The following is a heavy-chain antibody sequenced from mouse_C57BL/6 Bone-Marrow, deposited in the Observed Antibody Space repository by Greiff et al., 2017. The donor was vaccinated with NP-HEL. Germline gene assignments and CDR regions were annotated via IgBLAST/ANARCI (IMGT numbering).Heavy chain of an antibody. Sequence: DVKLQESGGDLVKPGGSLKLSCAASGFTFSSYGMSWVRQTPDKRLEWVATISSGGSYTYYPDSVKGRFTISRDNAKNTLYLQMSSLKSEDTAMYYCARRNTTVLDYWGQGTSVTVSS. CDR1: GFTFSSYG. D-gene: IGHD1-1*01. J-gene: IGHJ4*01. CDR3: ARRNTTVLDY. V-gene: IGHV5-6*02. CDR2: ISSGGSYT.